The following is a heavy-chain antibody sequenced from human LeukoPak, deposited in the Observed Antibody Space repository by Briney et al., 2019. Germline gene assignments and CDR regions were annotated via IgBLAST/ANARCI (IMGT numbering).Heavy chain of an antibody. V-gene: IGHV1-69*05. J-gene: IGHJ4*02. Sequence: ASVKVSCKASGGTFSSYAISWVRQAPGQGLEWMGGIIPIFGTANYAQKFQGRVTITRDTSASTAYMELSSLRSEDTAVYYCASGRFGELSPFDYWGQGTLVTVSS. CDR3: ASGRFGELSPFDY. CDR2: IIPIFGTA. CDR1: GGTFSSYA. D-gene: IGHD3-10*01.